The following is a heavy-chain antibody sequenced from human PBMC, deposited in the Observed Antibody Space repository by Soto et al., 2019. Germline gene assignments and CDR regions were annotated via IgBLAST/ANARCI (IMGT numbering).Heavy chain of an antibody. CDR1: GYTFTSYG. Sequence: ASVKVSCKASGYTFTSYGISWVRQAPGQGLEWMGWISAYNGNTNYAQKLQGRVTMTTDTSTSTAYMELRSLRSDDTAVYYCARDVPLAAAVSPRYFQHWGQGTLVTVSS. CDR3: ARDVPLAAAVSPRYFQH. V-gene: IGHV1-18*01. CDR2: ISAYNGNT. D-gene: IGHD6-13*01. J-gene: IGHJ1*01.